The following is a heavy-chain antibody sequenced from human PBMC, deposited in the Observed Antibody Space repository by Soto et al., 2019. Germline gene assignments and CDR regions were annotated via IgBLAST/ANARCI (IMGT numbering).Heavy chain of an antibody. Sequence: GGSLRLSCAASGFTFSSYSMNWVRQAPGKGLEWVSSISSGSSYIYYADSVKGRFTISRDNAKNSLYLQMNSLRAEDTAVYYCASLGYCSSTSCPYYYYGMDVWGQGTTVTVSS. CDR3: ASLGYCSSTSCPYYYYGMDV. J-gene: IGHJ6*02. D-gene: IGHD2-2*01. CDR1: GFTFSSYS. CDR2: ISSGSSYI. V-gene: IGHV3-21*06.